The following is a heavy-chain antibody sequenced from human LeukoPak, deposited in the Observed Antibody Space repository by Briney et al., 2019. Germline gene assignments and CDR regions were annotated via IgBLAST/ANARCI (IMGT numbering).Heavy chain of an antibody. CDR1: GFTFSSYS. J-gene: IGHJ6*03. Sequence: GGSLRLSCAASGFTFSSYSMNWVRQAPGKGLEWVSYISSSSSTIYYADSVKGRFTISRDNAKNSLYLQMNSLRAEDTAVYYCARDTIFGVVTYYMDVWGKGTTVTVSS. D-gene: IGHD3-3*01. CDR2: ISSSSSTI. V-gene: IGHV3-48*04. CDR3: ARDTIFGVVTYYMDV.